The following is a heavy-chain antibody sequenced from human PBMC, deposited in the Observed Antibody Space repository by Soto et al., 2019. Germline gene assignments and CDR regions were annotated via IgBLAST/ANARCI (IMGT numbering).Heavy chain of an antibody. Sequence: SETLSLTCAVYGGSFSGYYWSWIRQPPGKGLEWIGEIYHSGSTNYNPSLKSRVTISVDTSKNQFSLKLSSVTAADTAVYYCARGGIVVVVAAPDSEYFDLWGRGTLVTVSS. CDR2: IYHSGST. CDR1: GGSFSGYY. V-gene: IGHV4-34*01. D-gene: IGHD2-15*01. J-gene: IGHJ2*01. CDR3: ARGGIVVVVAAPDSEYFDL.